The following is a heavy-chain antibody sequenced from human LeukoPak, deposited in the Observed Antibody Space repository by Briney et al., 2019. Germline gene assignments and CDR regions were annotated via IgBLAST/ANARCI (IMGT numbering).Heavy chain of an antibody. D-gene: IGHD2-2*01. CDR2: IYSSGST. Sequence: SETLSLTCTVSGGSISSYYWSWIRQPAGEGLEWIGRIYSSGSTVYNPSLNSRLTMSIDTSKNQFSLTLKSVAATDTAVYYCARVKASSTSWTFDQWGQGALVTVSS. CDR3: ARVKASSTSWTFDQ. J-gene: IGHJ4*02. CDR1: GGSISSYY. V-gene: IGHV4-4*07.